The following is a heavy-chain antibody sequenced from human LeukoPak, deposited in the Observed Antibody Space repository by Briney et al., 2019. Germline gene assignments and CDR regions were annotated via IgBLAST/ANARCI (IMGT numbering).Heavy chain of an antibody. D-gene: IGHD5-18*01. V-gene: IGHV4-4*07. Sequence: PSETLSLTCTVSGGSISGYYWTWIRQPAGKGLEWIGRIYTSGSTNYNPSLRSRVTMSVDTSKNQFSLKLSSVTAADTAVYYCARDRWGYSYGFDYWGQGTLVTVSS. CDR3: ARDRWGYSYGFDY. J-gene: IGHJ4*02. CDR2: IYTSGST. CDR1: GGSISGYY.